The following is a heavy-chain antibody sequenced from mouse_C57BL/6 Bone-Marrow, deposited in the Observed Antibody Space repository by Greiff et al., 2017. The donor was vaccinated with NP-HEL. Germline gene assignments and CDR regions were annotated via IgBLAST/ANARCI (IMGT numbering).Heavy chain of an antibody. CDR2: INPSSGYT. J-gene: IGHJ2*01. CDR1: GYTFTSYT. D-gene: IGHD1-1*01. V-gene: IGHV1-4*01. CDR3: ARSTTVVPNFDY. Sequence: QVQLQQSGAELARPGASVKMSCKASGYTFTSYTMHWVKQRPGQGLEWIGYINPSSGYTKYNQKFKDKATLTADKSSSTAYMQLSSLTSEDSAVYYCARSTTVVPNFDYWGQGTTLTVSS.